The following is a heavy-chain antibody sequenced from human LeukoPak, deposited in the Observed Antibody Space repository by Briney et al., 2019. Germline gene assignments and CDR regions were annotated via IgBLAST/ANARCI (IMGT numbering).Heavy chain of an antibody. CDR1: GYSVTSNY. CDR3: AREGYDILTGYPMFDY. J-gene: IGHJ4*02. V-gene: IGHV1-46*01. D-gene: IGHD3-9*01. CDR2: INPSGGST. Sequence: GASVKVSCKASGYSVTSNYMHWVRQAPGQGLKWMGIINPSGGSTTYAQKFQGRVTMTRDTSTSTVYTELSSLRSEDTAVYYCAREGYDILTGYPMFDYWGQGTLVTVSS.